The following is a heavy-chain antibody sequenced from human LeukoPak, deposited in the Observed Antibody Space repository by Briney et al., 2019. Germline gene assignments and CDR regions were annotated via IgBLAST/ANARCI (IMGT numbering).Heavy chain of an antibody. Sequence: SETLSLTCTVSGGSISSSSYYWGWIRRPPGKGLEWIGRIYTSGSTNYNPSLKSRVTISVDTSKNQFSLKLSSVAAADTAVYYCARHTYYYDSSGYQSHKFDYWGQGTLVTVSS. V-gene: IGHV4-39*01. CDR1: GGSISSSSYY. CDR3: ARHTYYYDSSGYQSHKFDY. J-gene: IGHJ4*02. D-gene: IGHD3-22*01. CDR2: IYTSGST.